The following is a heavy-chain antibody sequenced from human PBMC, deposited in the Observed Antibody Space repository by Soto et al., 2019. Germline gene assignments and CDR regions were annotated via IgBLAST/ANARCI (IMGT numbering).Heavy chain of an antibody. J-gene: IGHJ4*02. CDR2: MNPNTGHT. V-gene: IGHV1-8*01. Sequence: ASVKVSCKASGYMFTTYDIMWVRQATGQGLEWVGGMNPNTGHTGYAQKFQGRVTMTRDPSISTAYMELSSLGSEDTAVYYCARAYYYDSSAPPHFDYWGQGTLVTVSS. CDR3: ARAYYYDSSAPPHFDY. CDR1: GYMFTTYD. D-gene: IGHD3-22*01.